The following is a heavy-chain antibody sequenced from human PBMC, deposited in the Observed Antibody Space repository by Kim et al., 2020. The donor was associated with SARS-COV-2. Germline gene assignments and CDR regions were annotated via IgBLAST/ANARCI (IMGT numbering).Heavy chain of an antibody. Sequence: SETLSLTCAVYGGSFSGYYWSWIRQPPGKGLEWIGEINHSGSTNYNPSLKSRVTISVDTSKNQFSLKLSSVTAADTAVYYCARGRGDSSGYYLDYWGQGTLVTVSS. J-gene: IGHJ4*02. CDR2: INHSGST. D-gene: IGHD3-22*01. CDR3: ARGRGDSSGYYLDY. V-gene: IGHV4-34*01. CDR1: GGSFSGYY.